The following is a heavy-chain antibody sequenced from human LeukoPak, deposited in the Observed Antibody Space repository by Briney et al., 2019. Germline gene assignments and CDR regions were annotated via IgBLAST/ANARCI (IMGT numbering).Heavy chain of an antibody. CDR2: ISAYNGNT. V-gene: IGHV1-18*01. CDR1: GYTFSNYG. Sequence: ASVKVSCKASGYTFSNYGVSWVRQAPGQGLEWMGWISAYNGNTNYAQKLQGRLTMTTDTSTSTAYMELRSLRSDDTAVYYRARDIGSGSGWREPRNWGQGTLVTVSS. D-gene: IGHD6-19*01. J-gene: IGHJ4*02. CDR3: ARDIGSGSGWREPRN.